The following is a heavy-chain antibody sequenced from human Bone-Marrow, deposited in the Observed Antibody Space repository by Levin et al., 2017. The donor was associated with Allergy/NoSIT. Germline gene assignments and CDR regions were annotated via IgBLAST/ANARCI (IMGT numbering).Heavy chain of an antibody. CDR1: GFNFRDYY. V-gene: IGHV3-11*05. Sequence: LSLTCDASGFNFRDYYMAWFRQTPGTGLEWVSYISASSSYIHYSDSVKGRFTVSRDNANNSLYLQMNSLGADDRAVYFFARGRSYDMLTGTDAFDIWGRGTMVTVSS. D-gene: IGHD3-9*01. CDR3: ARGRSYDMLTGTDAFDI. J-gene: IGHJ3*02. CDR2: ISASSSYI.